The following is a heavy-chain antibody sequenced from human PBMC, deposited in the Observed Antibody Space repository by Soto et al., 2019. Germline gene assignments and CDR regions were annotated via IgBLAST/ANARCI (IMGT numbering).Heavy chain of an antibody. V-gene: IGHV1-18*01. CDR1: GYTFTSYG. D-gene: IGHD1-1*01. J-gene: IGHJ4*02. CDR3: ARGRYGDY. Sequence: VQLEQSGAEVKKPGASVKVSCKASGYTFTSYGITWVRQAPGQGLEWMGWISAHNGNTDYAQKLQGRVIVTRDTSTSTAYMELRSLRSDDTAVYYCARGRYGDYWGQGALVTVSS. CDR2: ISAHNGNT.